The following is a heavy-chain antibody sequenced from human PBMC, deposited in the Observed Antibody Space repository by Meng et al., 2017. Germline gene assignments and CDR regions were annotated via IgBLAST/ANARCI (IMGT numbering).Heavy chain of an antibody. CDR1: GDSFSSNCAA. V-gene: IGHV6-1*01. CDR2: TYYRSKLYN. CDR3: ARGVVYAISYFDY. J-gene: IGHJ4*02. D-gene: IGHD2-8*02. Sequence: QVQLQQSGPGLVTPSQTLSLTCAISGDSFSSNCAAWIWIRQSPSRGLEWLGRTYYRSKLYNDYAVSVKSRITINPDTSKNQFSLQLNSVTPEDTAVYYCARGVVYAISYFDYWGQGTLVTVSS.